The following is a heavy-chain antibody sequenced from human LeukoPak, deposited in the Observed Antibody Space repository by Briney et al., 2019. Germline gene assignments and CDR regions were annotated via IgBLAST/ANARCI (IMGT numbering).Heavy chain of an antibody. CDR3: ARGPPTDYYDSSGFYYVFDY. V-gene: IGHV4-4*08. J-gene: IGHJ4*02. Sequence: PSETLSLTCTVSGRSMNNYYWSWIRQPPAKGMEYIGSYDYQWSTKYNPSLESRVTISVDTSKNQFSLKLSSVTAADTAVYFCARGPPTDYYDSSGFYYVFDYWGQGTLVTVSS. CDR2: YDYQWST. D-gene: IGHD3-22*01. CDR1: GRSMNNYY.